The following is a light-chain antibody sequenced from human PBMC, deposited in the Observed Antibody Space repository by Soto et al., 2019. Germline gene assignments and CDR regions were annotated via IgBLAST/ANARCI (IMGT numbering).Light chain of an antibody. V-gene: IGKV1-5*01. Sequence: DIQMTQSPSTLSASVGDRVTVTCRASQSINTWLAWYQQKPGKAPKLLIYDAPSLQSGVPSRFTGRGSGTEFTLTISSLQPDDFATYYCQQYDTYSRTFGQGTKVEIK. J-gene: IGKJ1*01. CDR3: QQYDTYSRT. CDR2: DAP. CDR1: QSINTW.